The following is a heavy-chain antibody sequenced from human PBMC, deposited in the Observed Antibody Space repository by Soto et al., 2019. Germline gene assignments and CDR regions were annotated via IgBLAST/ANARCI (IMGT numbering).Heavy chain of an antibody. J-gene: IGHJ3*02. CDR2: IIPIFGTA. CDR1: GCTFSSYA. CDR3: AREPSYRLLPPDAFDI. Sequence: ASVKVSCKASGCTFSSYAISWVRQAPGQGLEWMGGIIPIFGTANYAQKFQGRVTITAEESTSTAYMELSSLRSEDTAVYYCAREPSYRLLPPDAFDIWGQGTMVTVSS. V-gene: IGHV1-69*13.